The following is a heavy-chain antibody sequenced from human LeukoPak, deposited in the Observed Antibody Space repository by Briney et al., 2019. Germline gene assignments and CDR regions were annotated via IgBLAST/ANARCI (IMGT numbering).Heavy chain of an antibody. CDR1: GFTFSSYS. CDR3: ARVRSLFSSSDY. D-gene: IGHD6-6*01. Sequence: GGSLRLSCAASGFTFSSYSMNWVRQAPGKGLEWVSYISNSSSTIYYADSVKGRFTISRDNAKNSLYLQMNSLRAEDTAVYYCARVRSLFSSSDYWGQGTLVTVSS. J-gene: IGHJ4*02. CDR2: ISNSSSTI. V-gene: IGHV3-48*01.